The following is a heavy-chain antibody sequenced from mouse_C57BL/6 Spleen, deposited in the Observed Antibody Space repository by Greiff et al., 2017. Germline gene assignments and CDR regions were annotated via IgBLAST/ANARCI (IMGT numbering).Heavy chain of an antibody. CDR2: IDPETGGT. CDR3: TRGGYPCYFDY. D-gene: IGHD2-2*01. CDR1: GYTFTDYE. Sequence: QVQLQQSGAELVRPGASVTLSCKASGYTFTDYEMHWVKQTPVHGLEWIGAIDPETGGTAYNQKFKGKAILTADKSSSTAYMGLRSLTSEDSAVYYCTRGGYPCYFDYWGQGTTLTVSS. V-gene: IGHV1-15*01. J-gene: IGHJ2*01.